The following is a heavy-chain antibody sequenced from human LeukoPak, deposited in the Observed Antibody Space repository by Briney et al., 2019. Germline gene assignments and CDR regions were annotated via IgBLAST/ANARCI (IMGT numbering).Heavy chain of an antibody. CDR2: ISSSSSTI. J-gene: IGHJ4*02. V-gene: IGHV3-48*01. D-gene: IGHD6-19*01. CDR1: GLTFSSYS. CDR3: ARDLGSSGWFTFDY. Sequence: PGGSLRLSCAASGLTFSSYSMNWVRQAPGKGLEWVSYISSSSSTIYYADSVKGRFTISRDNAKNSLYLQMNSLRAEDTAVYYCARDLGSSGWFTFDYWGQGTLVTVSS.